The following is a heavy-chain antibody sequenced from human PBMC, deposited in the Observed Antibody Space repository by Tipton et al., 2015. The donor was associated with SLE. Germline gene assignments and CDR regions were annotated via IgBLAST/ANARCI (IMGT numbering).Heavy chain of an antibody. Sequence: TLSLTCTVSGGSITRGACYWTWIRQLPGKGLEWIGYIYYSGSTYSNPSLKSRLTISIDTSNSQFSLELSSVTVADTATYYCASSGYADGYGAGGAFAIGGQGSMVSVPP. CDR1: GGSITRGACY. CDR2: IYYSGST. J-gene: IGHJ3*02. CDR3: ASSGYADGYGAGGAFAI. D-gene: IGHD5-12*01. V-gene: IGHV4-31*03.